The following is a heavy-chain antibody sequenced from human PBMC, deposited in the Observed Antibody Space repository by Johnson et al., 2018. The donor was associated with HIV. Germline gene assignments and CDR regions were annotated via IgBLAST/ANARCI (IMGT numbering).Heavy chain of an antibody. Sequence: QVQLVESGGGVVQPGRSLRLSCAASGFTFSTYAMHWVRQAPGKGLEWVAVISYDGSNTYYADSVKGRFTISRDNSKNTLYLQMNSLRAEDTALYYCARDRTGGSYPRAFDIWGQGTMVTVSS. CDR3: ARDRTGGSYPRAFDI. CDR2: ISYDGSNT. J-gene: IGHJ3*02. V-gene: IGHV3-30*04. CDR1: GFTFSTYA. D-gene: IGHD1-26*01.